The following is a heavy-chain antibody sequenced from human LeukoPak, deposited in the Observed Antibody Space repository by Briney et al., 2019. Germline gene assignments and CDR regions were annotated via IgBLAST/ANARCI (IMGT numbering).Heavy chain of an antibody. V-gene: IGHV4-34*01. Sequence: KSSETLSLTCAVYGGSFSGYYWSWIRQPPGKGLEWIGEINHSGSTNYNPSLKSRVTISVDTSKNQFSLKLSSVTAADTAVYYCARAGKYYDILTGYYKRGYYYYMDVWGKGTTVTISS. CDR1: GGSFSGYY. D-gene: IGHD3-9*01. J-gene: IGHJ6*03. CDR3: ARAGKYYDILTGYYKRGYYYYMDV. CDR2: INHSGST.